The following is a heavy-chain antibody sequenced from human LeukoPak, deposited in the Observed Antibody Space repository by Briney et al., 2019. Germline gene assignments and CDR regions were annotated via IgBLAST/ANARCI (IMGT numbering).Heavy chain of an antibody. Sequence: SETLSLTCAVYGGSFSGYYWSWIRQPPAKGLEWIGEINHSGSTNYNPSLKSRVTISVDTSKNQFSLKLSSVTAADTAVYYCARGLSVISSSWAYYYYYYMDVWGKGTTVTVSS. D-gene: IGHD6-13*01. CDR2: INHSGST. CDR3: ARGLSVISSSWAYYYYYYMDV. V-gene: IGHV4-34*01. J-gene: IGHJ6*03. CDR1: GGSFSGYY.